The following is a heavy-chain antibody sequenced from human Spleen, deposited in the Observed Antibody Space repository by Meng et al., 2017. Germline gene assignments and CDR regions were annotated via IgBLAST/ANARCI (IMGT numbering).Heavy chain of an antibody. V-gene: IGHV4-38-2*02. CDR3: ARYDFGYYYYGMDV. Sequence: ESLKISCNVSGYSISSGFYWDWIRQPPGKGLEWIGSIYYSGSTNYNPSLKSRVTISVDTSKNQFSLKLSSVTAADTAVYYCARYDFGYYYYGMDVWGQGTTVTVSS. CDR2: IYYSGST. J-gene: IGHJ6*02. CDR1: GYSISSGFY. D-gene: IGHD3/OR15-3a*01.